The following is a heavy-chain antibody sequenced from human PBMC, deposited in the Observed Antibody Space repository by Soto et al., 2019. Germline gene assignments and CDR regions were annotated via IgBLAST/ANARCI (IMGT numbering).Heavy chain of an antibody. V-gene: IGHV4-39*01. J-gene: IGHJ6*03. Sequence: SSETLSLTCTVSGGSISSSSYYWGWIRQPPGKGLEWIGSIYYSGSTYYNPSLKSRVTISVDTSKNQFSLKLSSVTAADTAVYYCAGTIFGVVYYMDVWGKGTTVTVSS. CDR3: AGTIFGVVYYMDV. CDR1: GGSISSSSYY. CDR2: IYYSGST. D-gene: IGHD3-3*01.